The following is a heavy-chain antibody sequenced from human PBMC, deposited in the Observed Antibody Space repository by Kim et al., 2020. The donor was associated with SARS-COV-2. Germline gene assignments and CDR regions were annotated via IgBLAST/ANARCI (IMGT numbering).Heavy chain of an antibody. J-gene: IGHJ4*02. Sequence: FQGQVTISADKSNSTAYLQWSSLKASDTAMYYCARRHSSGYYGLEKYFDYWGQGTLVTVSS. V-gene: IGHV5-51*01. CDR3: ARRHSSGYYGLEKYFDY. D-gene: IGHD3-22*01.